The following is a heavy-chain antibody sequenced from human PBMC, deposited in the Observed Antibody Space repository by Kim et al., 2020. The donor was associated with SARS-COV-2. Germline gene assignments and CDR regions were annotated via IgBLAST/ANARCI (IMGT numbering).Heavy chain of an antibody. J-gene: IGHJ3*02. CDR1: GYTCSKFD. V-gene: IGHV1-18*04. CDR3: AGGRLRADAFDI. D-gene: IGHD2-8*01. Sequence: ASVKVSCKASGYTCSKFDIHWVRQTPGQGLEWVGRINTSTGDTNYVQKLQGRVSMITDTSTSTVYMELTSLRSDDTAVYYCAGGRLRADAFDIWGRGTMVTVSS. CDR2: INTSTGDT.